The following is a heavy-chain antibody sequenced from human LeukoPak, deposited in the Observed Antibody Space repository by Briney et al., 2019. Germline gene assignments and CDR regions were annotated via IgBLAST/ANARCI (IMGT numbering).Heavy chain of an antibody. V-gene: IGHV4-34*01. D-gene: IGHD3-10*01. CDR1: DGSLSGYF. CDR3: ARGHRGSGIPHPFDY. J-gene: IGHJ4*02. CDR2: IIYSGRT. Sequence: SETLSLTCAVYDGSLSGYFWNWIRQPPGKGLEWIGAIIYSGRTYYNPSLKGRVTISVDTSKNQFSLKLSSVTAADTAVYYCARGHRGSGIPHPFDYWGQGTLVTVSS.